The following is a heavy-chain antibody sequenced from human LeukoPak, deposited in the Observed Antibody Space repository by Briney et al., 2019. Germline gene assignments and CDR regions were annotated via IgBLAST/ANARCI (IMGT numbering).Heavy chain of an antibody. Sequence: SETLSLTCAVYGGSFSGYYWSWIRQPPGKGLEWIREINHSGSTNYNPSLKSRVTISVDTSKNQFSLKLSSVTAADTAVYYCARGSPGYGMDVWGKGTTVTVSS. CDR1: GGSFSGYY. J-gene: IGHJ6*04. V-gene: IGHV4-34*01. CDR3: ARGSPGYGMDV. CDR2: INHSGST.